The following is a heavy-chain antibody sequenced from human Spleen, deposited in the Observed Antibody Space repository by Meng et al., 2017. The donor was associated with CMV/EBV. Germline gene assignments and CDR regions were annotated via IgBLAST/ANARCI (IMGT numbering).Heavy chain of an antibody. J-gene: IGHJ4*02. V-gene: IGHV1-24*01. CDR3: ATDPYRGATMGY. D-gene: IGHD1-26*01. Sequence: CKVSGYTLTELSRHWVRQAPGKGLEWMGGFDPEDGETIYAQKFQGRVTMTEDTSTDTAYMELSSLRSEDTAVYYCATDPYRGATMGYWGQGTLVTVSS. CDR2: FDPEDGET. CDR1: GYTLTELS.